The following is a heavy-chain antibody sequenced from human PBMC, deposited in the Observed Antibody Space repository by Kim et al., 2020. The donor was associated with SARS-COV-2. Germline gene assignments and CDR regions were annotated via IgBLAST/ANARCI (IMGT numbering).Heavy chain of an antibody. CDR2: IKSKTDGGTT. J-gene: IGHJ6*02. V-gene: IGHV3-15*01. CDR1: GFTFSNAW. Sequence: GGSLRLSCAASGFTFSNAWMSWVRQAPGKGLEWVGRIKSKTDGGTTDYAAPVKGRFTISRDDSKNTLYLQMNSLKTEDTAVYYCTTDKSLYGSGSFYLWYYYYGMYVWGQGTTVTVSS. D-gene: IGHD3-10*01. CDR3: TTDKSLYGSGSFYLWYYYYGMYV.